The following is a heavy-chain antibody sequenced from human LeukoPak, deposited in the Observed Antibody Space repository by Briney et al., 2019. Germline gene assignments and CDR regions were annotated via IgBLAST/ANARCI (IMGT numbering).Heavy chain of an antibody. J-gene: IGHJ4*02. CDR2: IYYSGST. Sequence: WETLSLTCTVSGGSISSYYWSWIRQPPGKGLEWIGYIYYSGSTNYNPSLKSRVTISVDTSKNQFSPKLSSVTAADTAVYYCARVARHDFWSGYYNMRTYYFDYWGQGTLVTVSS. V-gene: IGHV4-59*01. CDR1: GGSISSYY. D-gene: IGHD3-3*01. CDR3: ARVARHDFWSGYYNMRTYYFDY.